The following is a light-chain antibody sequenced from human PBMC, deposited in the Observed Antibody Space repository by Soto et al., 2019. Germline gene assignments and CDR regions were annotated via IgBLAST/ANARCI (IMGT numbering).Light chain of an antibody. CDR2: DVI. CDR1: SSDVGGYNY. J-gene: IGLJ1*01. Sequence: QSALTQPRSVSGSPGQSVTISCTGTSSDVGGYNYVSWYQQPPNKAPKLMIYDVIKRPSGVPDRFSGSKSGNTASLTISGLQAEDEADYYCCSYAGSYTFYVFGTGTKITVL. V-gene: IGLV2-11*01. CDR3: CSYAGSYTFYV.